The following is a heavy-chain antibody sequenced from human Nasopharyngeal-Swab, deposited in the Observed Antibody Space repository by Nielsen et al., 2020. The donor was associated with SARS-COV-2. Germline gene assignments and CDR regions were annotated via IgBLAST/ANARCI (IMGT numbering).Heavy chain of an antibody. J-gene: IGHJ6*03. CDR2: TYYRSKWYN. Sequence: SETLSLTCAISGDSVSNNDAAWNWVRQSPSRGLEWLGRTYYRSKWYNEYAVSVKSRITIDPDTSKNQFSLKLSSVTAADTAVYYCARVQVPSYDFWSGYPYYYYMDVWGKGTTVTVSS. D-gene: IGHD3-3*01. V-gene: IGHV6-1*01. CDR1: GDSVSNNDAA. CDR3: ARVQVPSYDFWSGYPYYYYMDV.